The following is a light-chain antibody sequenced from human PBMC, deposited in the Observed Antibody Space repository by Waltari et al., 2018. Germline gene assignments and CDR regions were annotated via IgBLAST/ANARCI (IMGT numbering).Light chain of an antibody. J-gene: IGLJ2*01. CDR3: YSLSPNSIVP. CDR2: DVS. CDR1: SSDVGGYDS. Sequence: QSALTQPASVSGSPGQSITISCAGASSDVGGYDSLSWYQDRPGQAPKVIIYDVSNRPAGVSVRFSGSRSGNTASLSICGLQSDAEADYYCYSLSPNSIVPFGGGTKVTVL. V-gene: IGLV2-14*03.